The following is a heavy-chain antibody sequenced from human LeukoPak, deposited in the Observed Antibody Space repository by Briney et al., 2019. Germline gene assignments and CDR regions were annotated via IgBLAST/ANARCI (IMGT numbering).Heavy chain of an antibody. D-gene: IGHD3-10*01. J-gene: IGHJ3*02. CDR2: IYYSGST. Sequence: PSQTLSLTCTVSGGSISSYYWSWIRQPPGKGLEWIGYIYYSGSTNYNPSLKSRVTISVDTSKNQFSLKLSSVTAADTAVYYCARDQGFGELYGAFDIWGQGTMVTVSS. CDR3: ARDQGFGELYGAFDI. CDR1: GGSISSYY. V-gene: IGHV4-59*12.